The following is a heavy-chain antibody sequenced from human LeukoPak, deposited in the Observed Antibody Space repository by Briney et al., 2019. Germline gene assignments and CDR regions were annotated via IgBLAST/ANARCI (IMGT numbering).Heavy chain of an antibody. J-gene: IGHJ5*02. CDR1: GFTLDDYA. CDR3: AKGVRSGTYYNCFDP. Sequence: GGSLRLSCVASGFTLDDYALHWVRQGPGKGLEWISLISGDGDNTYYADSVKGRFTVSRDNSKNSLYLQMSSLRAEDTALYYCAKGVRSGTYYNCFDPWGQGTLVTVSS. CDR2: ISGDGDNT. D-gene: IGHD1-26*01. V-gene: IGHV3-43*02.